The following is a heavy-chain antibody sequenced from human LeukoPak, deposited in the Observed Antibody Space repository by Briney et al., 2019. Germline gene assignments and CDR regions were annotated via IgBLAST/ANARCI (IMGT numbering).Heavy chain of an antibody. CDR1: GGSISSSSYY. Sequence: SETLSLTCTVSGGSISSSSYYWGWIRQPPGKGLEWIGSIYYSGSTYYNPSLKSRVTISVDTSKNQFSLKLSSVTAADTAVYYCARFGADITMVRGGDWFDPWGQGTLVTVSS. CDR2: IYYSGST. J-gene: IGHJ5*02. CDR3: ARFGADITMVRGGDWFDP. V-gene: IGHV4-39*07. D-gene: IGHD3-10*01.